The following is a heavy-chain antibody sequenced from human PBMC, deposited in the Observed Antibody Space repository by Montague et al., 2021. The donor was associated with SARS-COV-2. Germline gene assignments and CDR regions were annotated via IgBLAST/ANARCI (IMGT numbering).Heavy chain of an antibody. J-gene: IGHJ4*02. CDR2: INHRGTS. CDR1: GGSFSDYF. D-gene: IGHD3-22*01. Sequence: SETLSLTCAVYGGSFSDYFWTWIRQPPGKGLELIGEINHRGTSNYHPSLKSRVSISVDTSKNPFSLYLGSVTAADTAVYYCARGRQHFNMIVVVMTGGEYYFDYWGQGTLVTVTS. CDR3: ARGRQHFNMIVVVMTGGEYYFDY. V-gene: IGHV4-34*01.